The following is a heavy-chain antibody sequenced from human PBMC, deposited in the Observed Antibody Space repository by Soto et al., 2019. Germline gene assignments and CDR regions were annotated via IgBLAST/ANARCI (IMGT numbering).Heavy chain of an antibody. Sequence: PETLPLTSTVSGGSISSSSYYWGCIRQPPGKGLEWIGSIYYSGSTYYNPSLKSRVTISVDTSKNQFSLKLSSVTAADTAVYYCARLHGYCISTSCYGYYGMDVWGQGTTVT. CDR3: ARLHGYCISTSCYGYYGMDV. CDR1: GGSISSSSYY. D-gene: IGHD2-2*01. CDR2: IYYSGST. J-gene: IGHJ6*02. V-gene: IGHV4-39*01.